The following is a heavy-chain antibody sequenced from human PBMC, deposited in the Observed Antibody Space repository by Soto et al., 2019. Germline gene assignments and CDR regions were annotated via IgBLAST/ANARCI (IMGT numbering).Heavy chain of an antibody. V-gene: IGHV4-59*01. CDR1: GGSISNYY. D-gene: IGHD3-10*01. CDR3: GSGSPPPPYGMDV. J-gene: IGHJ6*02. CDR2: IYYSGGT. Sequence: SETLSLTCTVSGGSISNYYWSWIRQPPGKGLEWIGYIYYSGGTNYNPSLKSRVTISVDTSKNQFSLKLSSVTAADTAVYYYGSGSPPPPYGMDVWGQETTVTVSS.